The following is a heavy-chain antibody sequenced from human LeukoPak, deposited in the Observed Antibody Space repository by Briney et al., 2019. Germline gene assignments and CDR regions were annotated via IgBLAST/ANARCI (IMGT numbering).Heavy chain of an antibody. CDR2: IYHSGST. J-gene: IGHJ6*02. CDR3: AREPAVADYGMDV. CDR1: GGSISSGGYS. D-gene: IGHD6-19*01. Sequence: SQTLSLTCAVSGGSISSGGYSWSWIRQPPGKGLEWIGYIYHSGSTYYNPSLKSRVTISVDTSKNQFSLKLSSVTAADTAVYYCAREPAVADYGMDVWGQGTTVTVSS. V-gene: IGHV4-30-2*01.